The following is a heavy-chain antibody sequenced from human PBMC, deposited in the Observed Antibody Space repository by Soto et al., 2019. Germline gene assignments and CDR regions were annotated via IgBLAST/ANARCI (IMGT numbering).Heavy chain of an antibody. J-gene: IGHJ6*02. V-gene: IGHV3-11*05. CDR3: ARDFGTGADYGIDV. CDR1: GFTFSDYY. D-gene: IGHD7-27*01. CDR2: ISSSSSYT. Sequence: QVQLVESGGGLVKPGGSLRLSCAASGFTFSDYYMSWIRQAPGKGLEWVSYISSSSSYTNYADSVKGRFTISRDNAKNSLYLQMNSLRAEDTAVYYCARDFGTGADYGIDVWGQGTTVTVSS.